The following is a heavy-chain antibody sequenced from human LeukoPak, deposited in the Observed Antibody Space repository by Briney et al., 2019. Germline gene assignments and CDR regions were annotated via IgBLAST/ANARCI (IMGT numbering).Heavy chain of an antibody. CDR3: ARDLSQSITMVRGVNWFDP. CDR1: RGTFTSYA. Sequence: GASVKVSCKASRGTFTSYAFTWFRQAPGQGLEWMGRIIPILGIANYAQKFQGRVTITADKSTSTAYMELSSLRSEDTAVYYCARDLSQSITMVRGVNWFDPWGQGTLVTVSS. J-gene: IGHJ5*02. V-gene: IGHV1-69*04. D-gene: IGHD3-10*01. CDR2: IIPILGIA.